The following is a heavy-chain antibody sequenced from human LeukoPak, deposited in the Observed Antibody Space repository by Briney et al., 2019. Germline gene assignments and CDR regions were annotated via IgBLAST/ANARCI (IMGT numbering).Heavy chain of an antibody. CDR3: ARDSGSYFDY. CDR2: VNPSGGST. CDR1: GYTFTSYY. J-gene: IGHJ4*02. D-gene: IGHD1-26*01. V-gene: IGHV1-46*01. Sequence: ASVKVSCKASGYTFTSYYMHWVRQAPGQGLEWMGIVNPSGGSTSNAQKFQGRVTMTRDTSTSTVYMELSSLRSEDTAVYYCARDSGSYFDYWGQGTLVTVSS.